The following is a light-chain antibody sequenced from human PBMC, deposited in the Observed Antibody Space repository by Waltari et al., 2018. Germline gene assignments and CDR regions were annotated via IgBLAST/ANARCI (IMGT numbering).Light chain of an antibody. J-gene: IGKJ4*01. CDR3: QQYDNWPPLT. Sequence: EIVMPQSPATLSVSPGERATLSCRASQTVGTNLAWYQQTPGQAPRLLIYGAYNRASGIPARFSGRGSGTDCTLTISSLQSEDFAVYYCQQYDNWPPLTFGGGTKVEIK. CDR1: QTVGTN. V-gene: IGKV3-15*01. CDR2: GAY.